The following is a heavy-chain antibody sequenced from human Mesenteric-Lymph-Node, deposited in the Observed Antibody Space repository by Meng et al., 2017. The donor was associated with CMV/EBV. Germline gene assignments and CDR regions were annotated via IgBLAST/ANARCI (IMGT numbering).Heavy chain of an antibody. CDR2: IRPYNGET. CDR3: ARIGLGSSWNYFDY. CDR1: GYTFSTYG. V-gene: IGHV1-18*01. Sequence: SGYTFSTYGINWVRQAPGQGLEWMGWIRPYNGETNYAQKFLGRVTMTTDTSTSTAYMELRSLRSDDTAVYYCARIGLGSSWNYFDYWGQGTLVTVSS. D-gene: IGHD6-13*01. J-gene: IGHJ4*02.